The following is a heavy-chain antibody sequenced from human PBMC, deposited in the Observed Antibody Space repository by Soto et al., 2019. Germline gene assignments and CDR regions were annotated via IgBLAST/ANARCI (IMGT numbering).Heavy chain of an antibody. D-gene: IGHD2-2*01. J-gene: IGHJ2*01. CDR2: INAGNGNT. V-gene: IGHV1-3*01. CDR3: ARDLAVPAAIGWYFDL. CDR1: GYTFTSYA. Sequence: GAPVKVSCKASGYTFTSYAMHWVRQAPGQRLEWMGWINAGNGNTKYSQKFQGRVTITRDTSASTAYMELSSLRSEDTAVYYCARDLAVPAAIGWYFDLWGRGTLVTVSS.